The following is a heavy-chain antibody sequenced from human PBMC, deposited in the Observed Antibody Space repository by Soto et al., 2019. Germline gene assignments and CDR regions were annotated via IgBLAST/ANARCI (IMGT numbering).Heavy chain of an antibody. D-gene: IGHD2-8*01. Sequence: QVQLVQSGAEVKKPGASVKVSCKASGYTFTTYDISWVRQAPQQGHEWMGRISTYNGNTNYPQSLQGRLTMTTDTYTTTAYMELRNLRSDDTAVYYCARDPYHVLMVDAPNLYGMDVWGQGTTVTVSS. CDR3: ARDPYHVLMVDAPNLYGMDV. J-gene: IGHJ6*02. CDR1: GYTFTTYD. CDR2: ISTYNGNT. V-gene: IGHV1-18*01.